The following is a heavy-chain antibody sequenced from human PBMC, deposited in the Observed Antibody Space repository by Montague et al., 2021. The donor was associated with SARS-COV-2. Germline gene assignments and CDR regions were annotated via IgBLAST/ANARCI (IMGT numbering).Heavy chain of an antibody. J-gene: IGHJ5*02. CDR3: ARVSRITVFGVVGWFDP. CDR2: IYYSGST. V-gene: IGHV4-59*01. CDR1: GGSISSYY. Sequence: SETLSLTRTVSGGSISSYYWSWIRQPPGKGLEWIWYIYYSGSTNYNPSLKSRVTISVDTSKNQFSLKLSSVTAADTAVYYCARVSRITVFGVVGWFDPWGQGTLVTVSS. D-gene: IGHD3-3*01.